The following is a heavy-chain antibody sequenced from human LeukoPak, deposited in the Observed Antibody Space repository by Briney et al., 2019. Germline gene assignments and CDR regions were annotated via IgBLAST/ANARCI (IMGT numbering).Heavy chain of an antibody. CDR3: ARNPFDFWSGYYGYYYYMDV. D-gene: IGHD3-3*01. CDR2: IYFSGST. CDR1: GGSISSSSYY. Sequence: PSETLSPTCAVSGGSISSSSYYWGWIRQPPGKGLEWIGSIYFSGSTYYNPSLKSRVTISVDTSKNQFSLKLSSVTAADTAVYYCARNPFDFWSGYYGYYYYMDVWGKGTTVTVSS. J-gene: IGHJ6*03. V-gene: IGHV4-39*07.